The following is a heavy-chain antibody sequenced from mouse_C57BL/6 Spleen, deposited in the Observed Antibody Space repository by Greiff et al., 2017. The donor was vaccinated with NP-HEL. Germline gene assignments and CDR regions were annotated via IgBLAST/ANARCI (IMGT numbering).Heavy chain of an antibody. V-gene: IGHV5-6*02. CDR2: ISSGGSYT. D-gene: IGHD2-1*01. CDR1: GFTFSSYG. CDR3: ARLDGNYPYAMDY. J-gene: IGHJ4*01. Sequence: EVKLVESGGDLVKPGGSLKLSCAASGFTFSSYGMSWVRQTPDKRLEWVATISSGGSYTYYPDSVKGRFTISRDNAKNTLYLQMSSLKSEDTAMYYCARLDGNYPYAMDYWGQGTSVTVSS.